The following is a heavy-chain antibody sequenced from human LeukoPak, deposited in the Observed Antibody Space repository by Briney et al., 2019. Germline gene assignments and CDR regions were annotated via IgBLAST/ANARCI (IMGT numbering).Heavy chain of an antibody. CDR2: INPNSGGT. CDR1: GYTFTGYY. Sequence: SVKVSCKASGYTFTGYYVHWVRQAPGQGLEWMGWINPNSGGTNYAQKFQGRVTMTRDTSISTAYMELSRLRSDDTAVYYCARGGRSFVVVPAAIGQAFGYWGQGTLVTVSS. V-gene: IGHV1-2*02. D-gene: IGHD2-2*01. J-gene: IGHJ4*02. CDR3: ARGGRSFVVVPAAIGQAFGY.